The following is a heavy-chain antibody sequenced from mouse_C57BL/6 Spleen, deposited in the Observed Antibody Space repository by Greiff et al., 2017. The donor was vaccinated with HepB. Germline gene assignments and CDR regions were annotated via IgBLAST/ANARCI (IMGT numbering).Heavy chain of an antibody. V-gene: IGHV2-6*01. CDR2: IWGVGST. D-gene: IGHD2-1*01. J-gene: IGHJ4*01. CDR3: ASFYYGNYYAMDY. CDR1: GFSLTSYG. Sequence: QVQLKESGPGLVAPSQSLSITCTVSGFSLTSYGVDWVRQSPGKGLEWLGVIWGVGSTNYNSALKSRLSISKDNSKSQVFLKMNSLQTDDTAMYYCASFYYGNYYAMDYWGQGTSVTVSS.